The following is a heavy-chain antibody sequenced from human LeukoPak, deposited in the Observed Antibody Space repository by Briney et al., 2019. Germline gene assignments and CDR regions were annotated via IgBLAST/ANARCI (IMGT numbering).Heavy chain of an antibody. J-gene: IGHJ4*02. D-gene: IGHD6-6*01. CDR3: ATTARHCSEY. CDR2: IYYSGST. V-gene: IGHV4-30-4*01. Sequence: PSETLSLTCTVSGGSISSGDYYWSWIRQPPGKGLEWIGYIYYSGSTYYNPSLRSRVAISIDTSKNRFSLRLDSVTAADTAVYFCATTARHCSEYWGQGTLVTVSS. CDR1: GGSISSGDYY.